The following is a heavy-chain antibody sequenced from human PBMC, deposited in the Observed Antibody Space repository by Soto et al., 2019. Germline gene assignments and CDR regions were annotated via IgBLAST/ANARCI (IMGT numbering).Heavy chain of an antibody. V-gene: IGHV1-69*06. CDR1: GGTFSSYA. D-gene: IGHD5-18*01. CDR3: ARSHTAMVTTYFAY. Sequence: QVQLVQSGAEVKKPGSSVKVSCKASGGTFSSYAISWVRQAPGQGLVWMGGIIPIFGTANYAQKFQGRVTITADKSTSTAYMELISLRSEDTAVYYCARSHTAMVTTYFAYWGQGTLVTVSS. J-gene: IGHJ4*02. CDR2: IIPIFGTA.